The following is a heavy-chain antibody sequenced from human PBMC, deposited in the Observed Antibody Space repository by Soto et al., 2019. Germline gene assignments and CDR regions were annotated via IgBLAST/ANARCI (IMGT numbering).Heavy chain of an antibody. CDR3: ARGYHYYDSSGYDKWDAFDI. CDR2: ISSSSSYI. V-gene: IGHV3-21*01. CDR1: GFTFSSYS. D-gene: IGHD3-22*01. Sequence: EVQLVESGGGLVKPGGSLRLSCAASGFTFSSYSMNWVRQAPGKGLEWVSSISSSSSYIYYADSVKGRFTISRDNAKNSRYLQMNILRAEDTAVYYCARGYHYYDSSGYDKWDAFDIWGQGTMVTVSS. J-gene: IGHJ3*02.